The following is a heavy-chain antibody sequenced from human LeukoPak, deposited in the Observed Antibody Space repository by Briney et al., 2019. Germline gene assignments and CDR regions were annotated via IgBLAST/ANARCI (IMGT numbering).Heavy chain of an antibody. D-gene: IGHD3-3*01. Sequence: SETLSLTCAVSGYSISSGYYWGWIRQPPGKGLEWIGSIYHSGSTYYNPSLKSRVTISVDTSKNQFSLKLSSVTAADTAVYYCARHPSWSGYYPYYYYYYMDVWGKGTTVTGSS. CDR2: IYHSGST. J-gene: IGHJ6*03. CDR3: ARHPSWSGYYPYYYYYYMDV. CDR1: GYSISSGYY. V-gene: IGHV4-38-2*01.